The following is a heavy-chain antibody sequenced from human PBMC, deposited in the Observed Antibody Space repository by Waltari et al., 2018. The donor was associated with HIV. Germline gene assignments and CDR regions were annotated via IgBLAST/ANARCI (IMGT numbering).Heavy chain of an antibody. CDR3: ARDLSGYSDY. CDR1: GFTFRTYW. V-gene: IGHV3-74*01. Sequence: EVLLVESGGGLVQPGGYLRLSCAATGFTFRTYWRPWVRQAPGKGLVWVSRIDEYGGITNYADSVEGRFTISRDNAKNTLYLQMNNLRAEDTATYYCARDLSGYSDYWGQGTLVTVSS. J-gene: IGHJ4*02. D-gene: IGHD3-3*01. CDR2: IDEYGGIT.